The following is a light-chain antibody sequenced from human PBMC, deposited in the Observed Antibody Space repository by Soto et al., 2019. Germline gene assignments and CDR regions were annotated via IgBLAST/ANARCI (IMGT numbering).Light chain of an antibody. CDR1: QSVSSY. CDR3: QQRSNWWT. Sequence: EIVLTQSPATLSLSPGERATLSCRASQSVSSYLAWYQHKPGHAPRLLIYDASNRATGIPARFSGSGSGTDFTLTISSLEPEDFAVYYCQQRSNWWTFGQGTKVEIK. V-gene: IGKV3-11*01. CDR2: DAS. J-gene: IGKJ1*01.